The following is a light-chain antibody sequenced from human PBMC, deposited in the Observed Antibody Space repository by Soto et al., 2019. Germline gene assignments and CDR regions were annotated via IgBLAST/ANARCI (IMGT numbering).Light chain of an antibody. CDR3: QQYNNWPIT. J-gene: IGKJ5*01. Sequence: EIVMTQSPATLSVSPGERATLSFRASQSVSSNLAWYQQKPGQAPRLLIFATSTRATGIPARFSGSGSGTEFTLTISSLQSEDFAVYYCQQYNNWPITFGQGTRLEI. V-gene: IGKV3-15*01. CDR2: ATS. CDR1: QSVSSN.